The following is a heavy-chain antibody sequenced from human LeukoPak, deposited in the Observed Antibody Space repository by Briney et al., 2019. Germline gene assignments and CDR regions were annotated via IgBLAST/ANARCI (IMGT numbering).Heavy chain of an antibody. J-gene: IGHJ4*02. CDR3: ARVWNCAYFDY. CDR2: IYHSGST. D-gene: IGHD1-7*01. V-gene: IGHV4-30-2*01. CDR1: GFSISSGGYS. Sequence: SETLSLTCAVSGFSISSGGYSWSWLPQPPGQGLEWIGYIYHSGSTYYNPSLKSRVTISVDRSKNQFSLKLSSVTAADTAVYYCARVWNCAYFDYWGQGTLVTVSS.